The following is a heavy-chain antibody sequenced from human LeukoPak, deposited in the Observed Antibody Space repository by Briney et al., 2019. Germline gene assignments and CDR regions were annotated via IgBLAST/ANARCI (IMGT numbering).Heavy chain of an antibody. CDR3: ARVRSYYGGNSVFDY. Sequence: PSETLSLTCTVSGGSMSNYYWSWIRQPPGKGLEWIGYIYYSGSTSYSPSLKSRVTISVDTSKDQFSLKLTSVTAADTAVYYCARVRSYYGGNSVFDYWGQGTLVTVSS. D-gene: IGHD4-23*01. CDR1: GGSMSNYY. J-gene: IGHJ4*02. V-gene: IGHV4-59*01. CDR2: IYYSGST.